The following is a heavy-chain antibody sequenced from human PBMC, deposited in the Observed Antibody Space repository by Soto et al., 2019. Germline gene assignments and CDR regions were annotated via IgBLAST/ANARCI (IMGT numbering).Heavy chain of an antibody. D-gene: IGHD1-26*01. V-gene: IGHV3-7*03. CDR1: GFTFSSYW. Sequence: PGGSLRLSCAASGFTFSSYWMSWVRQAPGKGLEWVANIKQDGSEKYYVDSVKGRFTISRDNAKNSLYLQMNSLGAEDTAVYYCARGFGNYFYYYYGMDVWGQGTTVTVSS. CDR3: ARGFGNYFYYYYGMDV. J-gene: IGHJ6*02. CDR2: IKQDGSEK.